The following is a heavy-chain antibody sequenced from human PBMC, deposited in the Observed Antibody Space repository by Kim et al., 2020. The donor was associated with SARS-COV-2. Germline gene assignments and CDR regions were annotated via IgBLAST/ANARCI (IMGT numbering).Heavy chain of an antibody. D-gene: IGHD3-9*01. CDR1: GGSFSGYY. CDR3: ARGSLRYFDWLSQGDAFDI. V-gene: IGHV4-34*01. CDR2: INHSGST. J-gene: IGHJ3*02. Sequence: SETLSLTCAVYGGSFSGYYWSWIRQPPGKGLEWIGEINHSGSTNYNPSLKSRVTISVDTSKNQFSLKLSSVTAADTAVYYCARGSLRYFDWLSQGDAFDIWGQGTMVTVSS.